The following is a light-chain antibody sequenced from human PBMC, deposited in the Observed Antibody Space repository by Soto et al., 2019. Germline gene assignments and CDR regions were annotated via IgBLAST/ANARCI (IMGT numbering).Light chain of an antibody. J-gene: IGKJ2*01. CDR1: QHGSSN. CDR3: QPYNNWPYT. Sequence: EIVMTQSPATLSVSPGGSATLSCRASQHGSSNFAWYRQKPGQAPTLLIYRASTRTTGIPARFSGSGSGTEFTLTISSLQSEDFAVYYCQPYNNWPYTFGQGTKLEIK. CDR2: RAS. V-gene: IGKV3-15*01.